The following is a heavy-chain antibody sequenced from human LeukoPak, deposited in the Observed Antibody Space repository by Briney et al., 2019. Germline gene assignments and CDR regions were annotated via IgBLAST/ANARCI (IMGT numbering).Heavy chain of an antibody. CDR1: GGSFSGYY. Sequence: SETLSLTCAVYGGSFSGYYWSWIRQPPGKGLEWIGSIYYSGSTYYNPSLKSRVTISVDTSKNQSSLKLSSVTAADTAVYYCARLNSSGWYVFDYWGQGTLVTVSS. V-gene: IGHV4-34*01. D-gene: IGHD6-19*01. CDR2: IYYSGST. J-gene: IGHJ4*02. CDR3: ARLNSSGWYVFDY.